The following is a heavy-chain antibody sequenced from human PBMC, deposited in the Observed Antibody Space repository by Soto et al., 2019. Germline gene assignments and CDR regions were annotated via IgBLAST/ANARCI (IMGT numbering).Heavy chain of an antibody. CDR3: AKAWRGMGIIGYYYYGMDV. D-gene: IGHD3-3*01. CDR1: VFTFSSYA. J-gene: IGHJ6*02. CDR2: ISGSGGST. V-gene: IGHV3-23*01. Sequence: WSLRLSCAASVFTFSSYAMSWVRQAPLKGLEWVSAISGSGGSTYYADSVKGRFTISRDNSKNTLYLQMNSLRAEDTAVYYCAKAWRGMGIIGYYYYGMDVWGQGTTVTVSS.